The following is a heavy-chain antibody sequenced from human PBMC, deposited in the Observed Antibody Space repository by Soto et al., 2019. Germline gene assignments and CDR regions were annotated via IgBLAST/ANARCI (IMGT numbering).Heavy chain of an antibody. CDR3: ARANFWSGTNWFDP. V-gene: IGHV4-59*01. CDR1: CGSIISYY. CDR2: IYYSGST. Sequence: SETPSLTCTFSCGSIISYYWSWIRQPPGKGLEWIGYIYYSGSTNYNPSLKSRVTISVDTSKNQFSLKLSSVTAADTAVYYCARANFWSGTNWFDPWGQGTLVTVSS. D-gene: IGHD3-3*01. J-gene: IGHJ5*02.